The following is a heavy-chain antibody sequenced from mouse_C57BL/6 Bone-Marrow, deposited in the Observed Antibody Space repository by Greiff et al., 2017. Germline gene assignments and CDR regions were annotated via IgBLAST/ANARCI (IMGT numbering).Heavy chain of an antibody. D-gene: IGHD1-1*01. V-gene: IGHV14-2*01. Sequence: EVKLMESGAELVKPGASVKLSCTASGFNIKDYYMHWVKQRTEQGLEWIGRIDPEDGETKYAPKFQGKATITADTSSNTAYLQLSSLTAEDTAVYYCATITTVVATNDAMDYWGQGTSVTVSS. CDR2: IDPEDGET. CDR3: ATITTVVATNDAMDY. CDR1: GFNIKDYY. J-gene: IGHJ4*01.